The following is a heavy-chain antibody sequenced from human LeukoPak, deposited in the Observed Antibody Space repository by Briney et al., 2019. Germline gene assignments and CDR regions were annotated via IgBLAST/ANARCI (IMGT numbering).Heavy chain of an antibody. Sequence: GGSLRLSCVASGFTFSSYEMNWVRQAPGKGLEWVSYISSSGSTIYYADSVKGRFTISRDNAKNSLYLQMNSLRAEDTGVYYCARVLRHNSSWWVDYWGQGTLVTVSS. CDR1: GFTFSSYE. V-gene: IGHV3-48*03. CDR2: ISSSGSTI. J-gene: IGHJ4*02. CDR3: ARVLRHNSSWWVDY. D-gene: IGHD6-13*01.